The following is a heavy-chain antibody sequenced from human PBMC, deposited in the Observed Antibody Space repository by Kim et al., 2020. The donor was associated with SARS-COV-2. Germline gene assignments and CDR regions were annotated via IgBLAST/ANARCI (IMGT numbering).Heavy chain of an antibody. Sequence: VKGRFTISRDDSRTTLYLQMNSLKTEDTAVYYCTTDGGITLIRGLHYQHWGQGTLVTVSA. D-gene: IGHD3-22*01. CDR3: TTDGGITLIRGLHYQH. V-gene: IGHV3-15*01. J-gene: IGHJ1*01.